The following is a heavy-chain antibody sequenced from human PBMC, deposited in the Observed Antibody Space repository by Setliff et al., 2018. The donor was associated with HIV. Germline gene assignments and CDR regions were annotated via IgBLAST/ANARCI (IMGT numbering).Heavy chain of an antibody. Sequence: GGSLRLSCAASGFTFSIYAMSWVRQAPGKGLEWVSSISSSSSYIYYAVSVKGRFTISRDNAKNSLYLQMNSLRAEDTAVYYCATHTVVTPYWGQGTLVTVSS. CDR2: ISSSSSYI. CDR1: GFTFSIYA. J-gene: IGHJ4*02. V-gene: IGHV3-21*01. D-gene: IGHD2-21*02. CDR3: ATHTVVTPY.